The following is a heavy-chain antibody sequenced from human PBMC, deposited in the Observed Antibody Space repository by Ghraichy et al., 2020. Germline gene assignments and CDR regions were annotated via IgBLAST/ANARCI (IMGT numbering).Heavy chain of an antibody. D-gene: IGHD5-12*01. CDR1: GFTFSSYV. CDR3: AHYSGYDGYFDY. V-gene: IGHV3-23*01. CDR2: ISGSGGST. J-gene: IGHJ4*02. Sequence: GGSLRLSCAASGFTFSSYVMSWVRQAPGKGLEWVSAISGSGGSTYYADSVKGRFTISRDNSKYTLYLQMNSLRAEDTAVYYCAHYSGYDGYFDYWGQGTLVTVSS.